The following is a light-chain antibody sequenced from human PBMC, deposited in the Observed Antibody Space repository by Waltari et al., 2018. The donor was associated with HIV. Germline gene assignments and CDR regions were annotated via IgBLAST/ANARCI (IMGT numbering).Light chain of an antibody. Sequence: QSALTQPRPVSGSPGQSVTISCTATSSDVGAYHYVSWYQQHPGKAPKLIIYDVTRRPSGLPDRFSGSKSGNTASLTISGLQAEDEADYYCCSYAGNYTGVFGGGTKLTVL. J-gene: IGLJ3*02. CDR3: CSYAGNYTGV. V-gene: IGLV2-11*01. CDR2: DVT. CDR1: SSDVGAYHY.